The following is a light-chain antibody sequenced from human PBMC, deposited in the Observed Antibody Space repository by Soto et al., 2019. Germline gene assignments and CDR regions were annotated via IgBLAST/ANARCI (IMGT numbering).Light chain of an antibody. V-gene: IGLV2-14*03. CDR3: NSFTTSSTLVV. CDR1: SSDVGDYKY. J-gene: IGLJ2*01. Sequence: QAVVTQPASVSGSPGQSITISCTGTSSDVGDYKYVSWYQQHPGKAPKLMIYDVTNRPSGVSNRFSGSKSGNSAYLTISGLQAEDEADYYCNSFTTSSTLVVFGGGTKLTVL. CDR2: DVT.